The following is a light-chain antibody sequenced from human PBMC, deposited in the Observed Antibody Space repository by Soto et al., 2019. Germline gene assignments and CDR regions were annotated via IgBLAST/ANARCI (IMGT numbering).Light chain of an antibody. CDR3: QQYYSIPPT. J-gene: IGKJ4*01. CDR2: WAS. Sequence: DIVMTQSPDSLAVSLGERATINCKSSQSLLYSSNNKNYLTWYQHKPGQPPKLLIYWASTRESGVPDRFSGIESGTDFTLTISSMQDEDVAIYYCQQYYSIPPTFGGGTKVEIK. V-gene: IGKV4-1*01. CDR1: QSLLYSSNNKNY.